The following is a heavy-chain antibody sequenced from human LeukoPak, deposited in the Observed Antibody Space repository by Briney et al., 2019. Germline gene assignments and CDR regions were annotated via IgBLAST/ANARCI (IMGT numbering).Heavy chain of an antibody. V-gene: IGHV3-11*04. CDR1: GFTFNDYY. CDR2: ISSCGSTI. J-gene: IGHJ4*02. Sequence: PGGSLRLSCAASGFTFNDYYMSWIRQAPGKGLEWVSYISSCGSTIHYPDSVKGRFTISRDNAKNSLYVQMNSLRAEDTAVYYCAREQPVTSSDYWGQGTLVTVSS. CDR3: AREQPVTSSDY. D-gene: IGHD4-17*01.